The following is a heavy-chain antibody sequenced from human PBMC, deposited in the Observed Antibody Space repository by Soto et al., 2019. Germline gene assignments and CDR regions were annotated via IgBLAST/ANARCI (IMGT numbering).Heavy chain of an antibody. Sequence: SETLSVTCTVSGGSVSSGSYYWSWIRQPPGKGLEWIGYIYYSGSTNYNPSLKSRVTISVDTSKNQFSLKLSSVTAADTAVYYCARSARDYYEFWGQGTLVTVSS. CDR1: GGSVSSGSYY. CDR2: IYYSGST. J-gene: IGHJ4*02. CDR3: ARSARDYYEF. V-gene: IGHV4-61*01.